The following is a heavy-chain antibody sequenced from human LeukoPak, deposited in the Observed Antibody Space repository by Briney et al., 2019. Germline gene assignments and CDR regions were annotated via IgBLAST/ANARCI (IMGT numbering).Heavy chain of an antibody. CDR2: ISNSGGST. V-gene: IGHV3-23*01. Sequence: PGGSLRLSCAASGFTFSSYAMSWVRQAPGKGLEWVSTISNSGGSTYYADSVKGRFTISRDNSKSTLHLQMNSLRAEDTAVYYCAKVSHYDILTGYSSFDYWGQGTLVTASS. CDR1: GFTFSSYA. D-gene: IGHD3-9*01. J-gene: IGHJ4*02. CDR3: AKVSHYDILTGYSSFDY.